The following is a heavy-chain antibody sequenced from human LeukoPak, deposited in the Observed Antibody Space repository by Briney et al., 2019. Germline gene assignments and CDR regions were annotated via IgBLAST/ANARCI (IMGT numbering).Heavy chain of an antibody. D-gene: IGHD1-26*01. CDR3: ARTRVGATHGAFDI. CDR2: IYYSGST. J-gene: IGHJ3*02. CDR1: GGSISSSSYY. V-gene: IGHV4-39*01. Sequence: SETLSLTCTVSGGSISSSSYYWGWIRQPPGKGLEWIGSIYYSGSTYYNPSLKSRVTISVDTSKNQFSLKLSSVTAADTAVYYCARTRVGATHGAFDIWGQGTMVTVSS.